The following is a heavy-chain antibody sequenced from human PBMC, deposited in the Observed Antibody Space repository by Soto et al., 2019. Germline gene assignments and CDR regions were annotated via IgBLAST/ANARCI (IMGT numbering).Heavy chain of an antibody. CDR2: IYHSGST. CDR1: GGSISGTNW. J-gene: IGHJ4*02. Sequence: SETLSLGCAVSGGSISGTNWCIWGRQPPGKGLGWIGKIYHSGSTNYNPSLKSRVTISGDKSKNQFSLKLSAVTAADTALYYCASHQGRGYSYCRSPFFAYWGQGTLVT. V-gene: IGHV4-4*02. CDR3: ASHQGRGYSYCRSPFFAY. D-gene: IGHD5-18*01.